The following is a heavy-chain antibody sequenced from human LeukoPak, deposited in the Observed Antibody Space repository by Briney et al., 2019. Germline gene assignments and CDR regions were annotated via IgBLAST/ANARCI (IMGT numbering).Heavy chain of an antibody. Sequence: GGSLRLSCAASGFIFSSNYMNWVRQAPGKGLEWLSYISSSGSTIYYADSVKGRFTVSRDSAKNSLYLQMNNLRADDTAVYFCARSYGASDYWGQGTLVTVSS. CDR1: GFIFSSNY. CDR2: ISSSGSTI. J-gene: IGHJ4*02. V-gene: IGHV3-48*01. CDR3: ARSYGASDY. D-gene: IGHD4-17*01.